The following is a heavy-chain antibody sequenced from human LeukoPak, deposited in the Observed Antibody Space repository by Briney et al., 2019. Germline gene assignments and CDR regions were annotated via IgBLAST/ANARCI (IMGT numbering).Heavy chain of an antibody. D-gene: IGHD1-26*01. CDR2: IYSSGST. Sequence: SETLSLTCTVSGGSTSSYYWSWIRQPPGKGLEWIGYIYSSGSTNYIPSLKSRITISVGMSKNQFSLKLSSVTAADTAVYYCARDQSGSYGLDYWGQGTLVTVSS. CDR3: ARDQSGSYGLDY. J-gene: IGHJ4*02. V-gene: IGHV4-59*01. CDR1: GGSTSSYY.